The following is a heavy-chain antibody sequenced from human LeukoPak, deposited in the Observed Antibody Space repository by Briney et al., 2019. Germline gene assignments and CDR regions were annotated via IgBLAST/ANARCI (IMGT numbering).Heavy chain of an antibody. CDR2: IYPGDSDT. Sequence: GESLKISCKGSGYSFTSYWIGWVRQMPGKGLEWMGIIYPGDSDTRYSPSFQGQVTISADKSISTAYLRWSSLKASDTAMYYCARTILQKPKYYDFWSGYYGWFDPWAREPWSPSPQ. CDR1: GYSFTSYW. J-gene: IGHJ5*02. V-gene: IGHV5-51*01. CDR3: ARTILQKPKYYDFWSGYYGWFDP. D-gene: IGHD3-3*01.